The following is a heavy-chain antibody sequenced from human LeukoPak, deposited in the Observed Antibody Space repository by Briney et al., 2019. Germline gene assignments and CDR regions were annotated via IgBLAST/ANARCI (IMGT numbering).Heavy chain of an antibody. V-gene: IGHV3-21*01. Sequence: GGSLRLSCAASGFTFDDYAMHWVRQAPGKGLEWLSSISSSSRYIYYAVSVKGRLTISRDNAKNSLYLHMDSLRAEDTAVYYCAREFTAMAFDYWGQGALVTVSS. J-gene: IGHJ4*02. CDR1: GFTFDDYA. CDR2: ISSSSRYI. CDR3: AREFTAMAFDY. D-gene: IGHD5-18*01.